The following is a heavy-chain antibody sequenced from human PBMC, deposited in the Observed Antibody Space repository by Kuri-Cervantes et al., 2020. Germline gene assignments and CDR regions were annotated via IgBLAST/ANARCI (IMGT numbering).Heavy chain of an antibody. Sequence: GGSLRLSCAASGFTFSSYAVSWVRQAPGKGLEWVSAISGNDVNTYYADSVTGRFTISRDNAKNELHLQMNSLRAEDTAVYYCAKDGRNYSPSYFDSWGQGSLVTVSS. CDR3: AKDGRNYSPSYFDS. CDR2: ISGNDVNT. D-gene: IGHD4-11*01. CDR1: GFTFSSYA. J-gene: IGHJ4*02. V-gene: IGHV3-23*01.